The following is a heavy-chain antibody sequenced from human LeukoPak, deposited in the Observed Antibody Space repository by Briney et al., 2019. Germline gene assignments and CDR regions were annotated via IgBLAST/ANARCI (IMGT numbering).Heavy chain of an antibody. CDR3: ARGTYYDFWSGYWGSSTIDY. CDR1: GYTFTSYY. CDR2: INPSGGST. D-gene: IGHD3-3*01. J-gene: IGHJ4*02. V-gene: IGHV1-46*03. Sequence: ASVKVSCKASGYTFTSYYMHWVRQAPGQGLGWMGVINPSGGSTTYTQKFQGRVTVTRDTSTRTVYMDLSSLRSEDTAVYYCARGTYYDFWSGYWGSSTIDYWGQGTLVTVSS.